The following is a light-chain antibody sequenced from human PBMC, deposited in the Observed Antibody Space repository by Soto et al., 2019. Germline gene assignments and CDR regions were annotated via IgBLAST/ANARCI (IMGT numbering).Light chain of an antibody. CDR1: QSVGDY. Sequence: IVLTQSPATLSLSPGERATVSCRASQSVGDYLAWYQQKTGQAPRLLIYDASNRAAGVPYRFSGSGSGTDFTLTISRLEPEDFAVYYCQQYGSLPWTIGQGTKVDIK. J-gene: IGKJ1*01. CDR2: DAS. V-gene: IGKV3-20*01. CDR3: QQYGSLPWT.